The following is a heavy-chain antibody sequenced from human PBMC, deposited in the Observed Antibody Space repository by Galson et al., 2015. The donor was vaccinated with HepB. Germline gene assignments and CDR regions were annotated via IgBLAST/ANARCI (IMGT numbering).Heavy chain of an antibody. CDR3: TTVQELYYYGSGSVYGMDV. J-gene: IGHJ6*02. Sequence: SLRLSCAASGFTFSNAWMNWVRQAPGKGLEWVGRIKSKTDGGTTDYAAPVKGRFTISRDDSKNTLYLQMNSLKTEDTAVYYCTTVQELYYYGSGSVYGMDVWGQGTTVTVSS. D-gene: IGHD3-10*01. CDR2: IKSKTDGGTT. CDR1: GFTFSNAW. V-gene: IGHV3-15*07.